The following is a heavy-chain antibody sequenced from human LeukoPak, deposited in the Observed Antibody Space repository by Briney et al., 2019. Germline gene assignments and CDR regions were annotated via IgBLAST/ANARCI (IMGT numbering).Heavy chain of an antibody. CDR3: ARDWNYLSSGY. CDR2: IIPIFCTA. D-gene: IGHD1-7*01. CDR1: GGTFSSYA. V-gene: IGHV1-69*05. J-gene: IGHJ4*02. Sequence: SVKVSCKASGGTFSSYAISWVRQAPGQGLEWMGGIIPIFCTANYAQKFQGRVEITTDESTSTAYMELSSLRSEDTAVYYCARDWNYLSSGYWGQGTLVTVSS.